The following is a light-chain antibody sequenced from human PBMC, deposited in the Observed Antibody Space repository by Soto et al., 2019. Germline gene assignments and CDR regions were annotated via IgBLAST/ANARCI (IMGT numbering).Light chain of an antibody. CDR1: SSDIGRFDY. CDR2: AVS. J-gene: IGLJ3*02. Sequence: QSALTQPVSVSASPGQSITISCAGTSSDIGRFDYVSWYQHHPGNAPKLVISAVSRRSSGISDRFFGSKSGNTATLTISGLQAEDEADYYCASYTTSTTQVFGGGTKLTVL. V-gene: IGLV2-14*01. CDR3: ASYTTSTTQV.